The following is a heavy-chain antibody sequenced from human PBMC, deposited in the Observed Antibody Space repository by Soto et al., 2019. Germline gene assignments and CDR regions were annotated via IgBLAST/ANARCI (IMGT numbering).Heavy chain of an antibody. V-gene: IGHV4-30-2*01. CDR2: IYHSGST. J-gene: IGHJ4*02. Sequence: KPSETLSLTCAVSGGSISSGGYSWSWIRQPPGKGLEWIGYIYHSGSTYYNPSLKSRVTISVDRSKNQFSLKLSSVTAADTAVYYCARARYGDYDFDYWGKGTMVTVS. CDR3: ARARYGDYDFDY. CDR1: GGSISSGGYS. D-gene: IGHD4-17*01.